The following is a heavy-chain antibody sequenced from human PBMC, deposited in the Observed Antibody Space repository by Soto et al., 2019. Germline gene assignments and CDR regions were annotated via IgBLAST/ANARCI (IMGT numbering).Heavy chain of an antibody. D-gene: IGHD2-15*01. Sequence: QVQLVQSGAEVKKPGSSVNVSCKASGGTFSSYAISWVRQAPGQGLEWMGGIIPIFGTANYAQKFQGRVTITADESTRTAYMELSSLRSKDTAVYSCARDYCSGGCCYSVWFDPWGQGTLVTVSS. J-gene: IGHJ5*02. CDR1: GGTFSSYA. V-gene: IGHV1-69*12. CDR2: IIPIFGTA. CDR3: ARDYCSGGCCYSVWFDP.